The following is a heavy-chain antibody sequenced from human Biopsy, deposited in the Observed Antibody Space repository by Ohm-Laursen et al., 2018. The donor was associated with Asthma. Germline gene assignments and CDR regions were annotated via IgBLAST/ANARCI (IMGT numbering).Heavy chain of an antibody. D-gene: IGHD3-9*01. CDR3: ARTYYDFLTGQVNDALAM. V-gene: IGHV1-3*01. J-gene: IGHJ3*02. Sequence: GASVKVSRKASGYTFINYAIHWVRQAPGQRLEWMGWINAGNGNTKYSEKFQGRVTITRDTSASTAYMDLSSLRSEDTAVYYCARTYYDFLTGQVNDALAMWGQGTVVTVSS. CDR2: INAGNGNT. CDR1: GYTFINYA.